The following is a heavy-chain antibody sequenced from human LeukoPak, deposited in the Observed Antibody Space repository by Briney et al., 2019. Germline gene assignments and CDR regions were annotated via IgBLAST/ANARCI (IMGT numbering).Heavy chain of an antibody. D-gene: IGHD6-13*01. CDR2: IIPILGIA. Sequence: SVKVSCKASGGTFSSYAISWVRQAPGQGLEWMGRIIPILGIANYAQKFQGRVTITADKSTSTAYMELSSLRSEDTAVYYCANRGIAAAGYFQHWGRGTLVTVSS. CDR3: ANRGIAAAGYFQH. J-gene: IGHJ1*01. CDR1: GGTFSSYA. V-gene: IGHV1-69*04.